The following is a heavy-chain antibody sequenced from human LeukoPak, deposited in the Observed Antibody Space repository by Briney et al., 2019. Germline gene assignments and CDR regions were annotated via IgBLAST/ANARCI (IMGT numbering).Heavy chain of an antibody. CDR3: ARVTYYYDSSGFGYGMDV. CDR1: GGSISSSSYY. J-gene: IGHJ6*02. CDR2: IYYSGST. V-gene: IGHV4-39*01. D-gene: IGHD3-22*01. Sequence: PSETLSLTCTVSGGSISSSSYYWGWIRQPPGKGLEWIGSIYYSGSTYYNPSLKSRVTISVDTSKNQFSLKLSSVTAADTAVYYCARVTYYYDSSGFGYGMDVWGQGTTVTVSS.